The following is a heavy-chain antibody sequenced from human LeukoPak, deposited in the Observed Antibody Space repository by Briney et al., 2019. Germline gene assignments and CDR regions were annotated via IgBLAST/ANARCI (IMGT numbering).Heavy chain of an antibody. Sequence: PGGSLRLSCAASGFTFDDYGMSWVRQAPGKGLEWVSGINWNGGSTGYADSVKGRFTISRDNAKNSLYLQMNSLRAEDTALYHCAREPSIAAAGTRGRWFDPWGQGTLVTVSS. D-gene: IGHD6-13*01. J-gene: IGHJ5*02. CDR1: GFTFDDYG. CDR3: AREPSIAAAGTRGRWFDP. V-gene: IGHV3-20*01. CDR2: INWNGGST.